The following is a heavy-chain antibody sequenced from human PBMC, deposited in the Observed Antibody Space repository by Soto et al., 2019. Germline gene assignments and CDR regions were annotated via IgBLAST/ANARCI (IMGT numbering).Heavy chain of an antibody. Sequence: GGSLRLSCAASGFTFSSYEMNWVRQAPGKGLEWVAVISYDGSNKYYADSVKGRFTISRDNSKNTLYLQMNSLRAEDTAVYYCAKTGGAFDIWGQGTMVTVSS. V-gene: IGHV3-30*18. CDR1: GFTFSSYE. CDR3: AKTGGAFDI. CDR2: ISYDGSNK. D-gene: IGHD3-10*01. J-gene: IGHJ3*02.